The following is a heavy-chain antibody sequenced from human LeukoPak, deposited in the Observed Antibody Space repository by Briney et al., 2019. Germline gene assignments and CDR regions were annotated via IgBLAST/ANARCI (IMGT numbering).Heavy chain of an antibody. D-gene: IGHD6-13*01. CDR1: GGSFSGYY. J-gene: IGHJ4*02. CDR3: ARGSDTAAGLY. V-gene: IGHV4-34*01. Sequence: SETLSLTCAVYGGSFSGYYWRWIRQPPGKGLEWIGEINHSGSTNYNPSLKSRVSISVDSSKNQFSLKVSSVTDADTAVYYCARGSDTAAGLYWGQGTLVTVSS. CDR2: INHSGST.